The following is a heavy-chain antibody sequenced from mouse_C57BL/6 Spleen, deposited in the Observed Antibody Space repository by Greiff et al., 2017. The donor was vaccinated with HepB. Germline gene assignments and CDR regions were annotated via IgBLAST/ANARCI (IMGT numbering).Heavy chain of an antibody. CDR3: ARNEEADGYPPYYAMDY. CDR2: FYPGSGSI. J-gene: IGHJ4*01. V-gene: IGHV1-62-2*01. D-gene: IGHD2-3*01. CDR1: GYTFTEYT. Sequence: QVQLQQSGAELVKPGASVKLSCKASGYTFTEYTIHWVKQRSGQGLEWIGWFYPGSGSIKYNEKFKDKATLTADKSSSTVYMELSRLTSEDSAVYFCARNEEADGYPPYYAMDYWGQGTSVTVSS.